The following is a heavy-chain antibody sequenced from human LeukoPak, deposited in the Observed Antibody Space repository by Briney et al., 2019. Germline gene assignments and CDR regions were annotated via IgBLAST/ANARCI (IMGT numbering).Heavy chain of an antibody. Sequence: PSETLSLTCTVSGGSISSGGYFWSWIRQHPGKGLEWIGYIYNRGSTHYSPSLRSRVTTSVDSSKNQFSLKLTSVTAADTAVYYCARDLGTYVSTPLWGQGTMVTVSS. J-gene: IGHJ3*01. CDR1: GGSISSGGYF. D-gene: IGHD3-10*02. V-gene: IGHV4-31*03. CDR2: IYNRGST. CDR3: ARDLGTYVSTPL.